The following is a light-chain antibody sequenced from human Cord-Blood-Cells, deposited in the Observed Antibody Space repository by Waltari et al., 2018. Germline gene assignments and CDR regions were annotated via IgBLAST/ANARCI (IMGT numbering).Light chain of an antibody. Sequence: QSVLTQPPSASGTPGQRVTISCSGSSSNIGSNYVYWYQQLPGTAPKLLIYRNNQRPSGVPDRFSGSKSGTSASRASSGLRSEDEADYYCAAWDNSLSGYVFGTGTKVTVL. V-gene: IGLV1-47*01. CDR3: AAWDNSLSGYV. CDR1: SSNIGSNY. CDR2: RNN. J-gene: IGLJ1*01.